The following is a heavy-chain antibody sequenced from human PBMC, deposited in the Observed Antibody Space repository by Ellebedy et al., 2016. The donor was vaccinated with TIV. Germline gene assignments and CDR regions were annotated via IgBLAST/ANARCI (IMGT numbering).Heavy chain of an antibody. Sequence: GESLKISXAASGFTFSMYSMNWVRQTAGKGLEWISYIVGTGTTTYYADSVKGRFTISRDNAKNSLYLQMNSLRDEDTAVYYCARRGNYLGDAFDMWGHGAVVIVSS. J-gene: IGHJ3*02. V-gene: IGHV3-48*02. CDR3: ARRGNYLGDAFDM. D-gene: IGHD1-26*01. CDR1: GFTFSMYS. CDR2: IVGTGTTT.